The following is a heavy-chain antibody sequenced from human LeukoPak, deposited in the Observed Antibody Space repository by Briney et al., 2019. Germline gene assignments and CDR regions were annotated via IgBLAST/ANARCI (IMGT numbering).Heavy chain of an antibody. V-gene: IGHV3-7*01. D-gene: IGHD2-21*02. CDR3: TRGQSYCGADCYSD. CDR2: IKEDGSEK. CDR1: GFTFSSHW. J-gene: IGHJ4*02. Sequence: PGGSLRLSCVGSGFTFSSHWMSWVRQAPGKGLEWVANIKEDGSEKYYVDSVKGRFTISRDNAKNSVYLQMNSLRAEDTAVYYCTRGQSYCGADCYSDWGQGTLVTVSS.